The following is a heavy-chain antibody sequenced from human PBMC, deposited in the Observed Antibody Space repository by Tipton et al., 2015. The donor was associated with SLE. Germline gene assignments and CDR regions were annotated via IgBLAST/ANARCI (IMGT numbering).Heavy chain of an antibody. Sequence: TLSLTCTVSGASIKSGSYFWTWIRQPAGKGLEGIGRMFSSGDTNYNPSLKSQLTMSVDTSKNQFSLTVNSVTAADTAVYYCARENVAADGALDVWGQGTMVTVSS. CDR1: GASIKSGSYF. CDR2: MFSSGDT. CDR3: ARENVAADGALDV. D-gene: IGHD6-13*01. J-gene: IGHJ3*01. V-gene: IGHV4-61*02.